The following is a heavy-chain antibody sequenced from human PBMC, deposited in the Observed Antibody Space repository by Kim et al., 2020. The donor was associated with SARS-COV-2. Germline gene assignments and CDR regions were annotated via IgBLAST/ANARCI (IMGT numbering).Heavy chain of an antibody. J-gene: IGHJ6*02. CDR1: GYTFTSYY. CDR2: INPSGGST. D-gene: IGHD2-2*01. V-gene: IGHV1-46*01. CDR3: ARDLKTCSSTSCYLKPPYYYYGMDV. Sequence: ASVKVSCKASGYTFTSYYMHWVRQAPGQGLEWMGIINPSGGSTSYAQKFQGRVTMTRDTSTSTVYMELSSLRSEDTAVYYCARDLKTCSSTSCYLKPPYYYYGMDVWGQGTTVTVSS.